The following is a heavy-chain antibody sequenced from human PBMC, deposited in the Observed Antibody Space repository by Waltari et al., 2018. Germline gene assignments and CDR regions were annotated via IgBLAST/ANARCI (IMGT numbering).Heavy chain of an antibody. CDR2: IKDDGSEK. CDR3: QEGHYSDR. V-gene: IGHV3-7*01. J-gene: IGHJ4*01. D-gene: IGHD2-21*01. CDR1: GFDFKSFW. Sequence: YLVYSGGGLAQPGGSLRLACAASGFDFKSFWMTWVRQGPGRELQWVASIKDDGSEKFYVDSVRGRFTISRDNARQSVFLQMDFLSVEDTATYYCQEGHYSDRWGQGTLVTVSS.